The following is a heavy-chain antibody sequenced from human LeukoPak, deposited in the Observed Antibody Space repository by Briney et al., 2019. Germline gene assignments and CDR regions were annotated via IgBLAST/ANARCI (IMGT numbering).Heavy chain of an antibody. Sequence: TSSETLSLTCAVYGGSFSGYYWSWIRQPPGKGLEWIGEINHSGSTNYNPSLKSRVTISVDTSKNQFSLKLSSVTAADTAVYYCARGRQLWLPPPRGASRGYFDYWGQGTLVTVSS. CDR1: GGSFSGYY. CDR3: ARGRQLWLPPPRGASRGYFDY. V-gene: IGHV4-34*01. J-gene: IGHJ4*02. CDR2: INHSGST. D-gene: IGHD5-18*01.